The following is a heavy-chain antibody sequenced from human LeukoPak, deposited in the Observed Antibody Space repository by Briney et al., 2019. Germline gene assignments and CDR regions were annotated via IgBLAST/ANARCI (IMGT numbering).Heavy chain of an antibody. CDR3: ARERVYYDFWSGYAGFDY. CDR1: GFTFSSYA. D-gene: IGHD3-3*01. Sequence: GGSLRLSCAASGFTFSSYAMHWVRQAPGTGLEWVAVISYDGSNKYYADSVKGRFTISRDNSKNTLYLQMNSLRAEDTAVYYCARERVYYDFWSGYAGFDYWGQGTLVTVSS. V-gene: IGHV3-30-3*01. J-gene: IGHJ4*02. CDR2: ISYDGSNK.